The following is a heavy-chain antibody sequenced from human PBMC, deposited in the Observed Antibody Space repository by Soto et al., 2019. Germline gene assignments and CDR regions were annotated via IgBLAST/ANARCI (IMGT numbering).Heavy chain of an antibody. V-gene: IGHV3-33*01. CDR1: GFTFSSYG. CDR2: IWYDGSNK. CDR3: AREGYCSGESCSYYGMDV. D-gene: IGHD2-15*01. Sequence: QVQLVESGGGVVQPGRSLRLSCAVSGFTFSSYGMHWVRQAPGKGLEWVAAIWYDGSNKYYADSVKGRFTISRDNSKNTLYLQMNSLGAEDTAVDHCAREGYCSGESCSYYGMDVWGQGTTVTVSS. J-gene: IGHJ6*02.